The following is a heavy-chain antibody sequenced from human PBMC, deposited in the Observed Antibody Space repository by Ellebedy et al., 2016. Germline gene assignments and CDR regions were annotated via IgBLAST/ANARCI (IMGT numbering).Heavy chain of an antibody. J-gene: IGHJ4*02. CDR2: IYYSGST. CDR1: GGSFSGYY. CDR3: ARVRSSSKLLDY. V-gene: IGHV4-34*01. Sequence: SETLSLXCAVYGGSFSGYYWSWIRQPPGKGLEWIGSIYYSGSTYYNPSPKSRVTISVDTSKNQFSLKLSSVTAADTAVYYCARVRSSSKLLDYWGQGTLVTVSS. D-gene: IGHD2-2*01.